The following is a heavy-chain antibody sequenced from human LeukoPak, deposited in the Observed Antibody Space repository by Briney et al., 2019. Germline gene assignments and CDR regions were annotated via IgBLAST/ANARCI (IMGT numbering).Heavy chain of an antibody. CDR2: INHSGST. CDR1: GGSFSGYY. V-gene: IGHV4-34*01. CDR3: ARANQQLDAFDI. J-gene: IGHJ3*02. Sequence: SENLSLTCAVYGGSFSGYYWSWIRQPPGKGLEWIGEINHSGSTNYNPSLKSRVTISVDTSKNQFSLKLSSVTAADTAVYYCARANQQLDAFDIWGQGTMVTVSS. D-gene: IGHD6-13*01.